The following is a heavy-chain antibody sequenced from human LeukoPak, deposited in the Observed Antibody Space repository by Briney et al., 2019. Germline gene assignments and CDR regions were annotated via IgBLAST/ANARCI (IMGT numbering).Heavy chain of an antibody. CDR2: IYPGDSDT. J-gene: IGHJ4*02. CDR3: ARRFDNLEYFDY. CDR1: GYSFTNYW. V-gene: IGHV5-51*01. Sequence: GESLKISCKGSGYSFTNYWIGWVRLMPGKGLEWMGIIYPGDSDTRYSPSFQGQVTISADKSINTAYLQWSGLRASDTAMYCCARRFDNLEYFDYWGQGSLVTV. D-gene: IGHD1-1*01.